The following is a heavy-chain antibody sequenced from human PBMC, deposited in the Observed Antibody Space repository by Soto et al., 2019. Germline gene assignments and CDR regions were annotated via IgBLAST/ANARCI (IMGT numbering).Heavy chain of an antibody. Sequence: QLQLQESGPGLVKPSETLSLTCTVSGGSITSRNYYWAWVRQPPGKGLEWIGNIYYSGETYYHSSFRSRITVSVDTTKNQFSLKLRSLTAAATAMYYCARLQAPGNFDHWGQGTLVNVSS. D-gene: IGHD6-13*01. CDR1: GGSITSRNYY. CDR2: IYYSGET. V-gene: IGHV4-39*01. CDR3: ARLQAPGNFDH. J-gene: IGHJ4*02.